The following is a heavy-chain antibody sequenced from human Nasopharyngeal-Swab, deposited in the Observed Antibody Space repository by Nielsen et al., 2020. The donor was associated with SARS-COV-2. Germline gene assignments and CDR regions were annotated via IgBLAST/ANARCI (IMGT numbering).Heavy chain of an antibody. J-gene: IGHJ3*02. V-gene: IGHV3-73*01. CDR1: GFTFSGSA. Sequence: GESLKISCAASGFTFSGSAMHWVRQACGKGLEWVGRIRSKANSYATAYAASVKGRFTISRDDSKNTAYLQMNSLKSEDTAVYYCARGPPYSGSYWDAFYIWGQGTMVTVSS. CDR3: ARGPPYSGSYWDAFYI. D-gene: IGHD1-26*01. CDR2: IRSKANSYAT.